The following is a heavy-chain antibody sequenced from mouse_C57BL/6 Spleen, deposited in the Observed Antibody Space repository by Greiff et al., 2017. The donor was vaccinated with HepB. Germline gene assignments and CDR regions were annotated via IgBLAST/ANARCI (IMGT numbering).Heavy chain of an antibody. CDR2: ISSGSSTI. V-gene: IGHV5-17*01. CDR1: GFTFSDYG. D-gene: IGHD1-1*01. CDR3: ARGGITTAAMDY. Sequence: DVKLVESGGGLVKPGGSLKLSCAASGFTFSDYGMHWVRQAPEKGLEWVAYISSGSSTIYYADTVKGRFTISRDNAKNTLFLQMTSLRSEDTAMYYCARGGITTAAMDYWGQGTSVTVSS. J-gene: IGHJ4*01.